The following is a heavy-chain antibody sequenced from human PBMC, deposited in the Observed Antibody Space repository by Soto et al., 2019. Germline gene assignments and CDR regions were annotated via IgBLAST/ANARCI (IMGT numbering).Heavy chain of an antibody. CDR3: AGEAEDSSWYF. Sequence: QVQLVQSGAEVKKPGASVKVSCKASGYTFTSYAMHWVRQAPGQRLEWMGWINAGNGNTKYSQKFQGRVTITTDTSASTAYRALSSLRSEDTAVYYCAGEAEDSSWYFWGRGTPVTFAA. J-gene: IGHJ4*02. CDR1: GYTFTSYA. V-gene: IGHV1-3*01. CDR2: INAGNGNT. D-gene: IGHD6-13*01.